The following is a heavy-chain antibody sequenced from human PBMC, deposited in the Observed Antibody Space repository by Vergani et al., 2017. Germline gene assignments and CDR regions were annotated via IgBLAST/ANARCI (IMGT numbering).Heavy chain of an antibody. D-gene: IGHD2-15*01. CDR2: IYYSGST. J-gene: IGHJ3*02. V-gene: IGHV4-59*01. Sequence: QVQLQESGPGLVKPSETLSLTCTVSGGSISSYYWSWIRQPPGKGLEWIVYIYYSGSTNYNPSLKSRVTISVDTSKNQFSLKLSSVTAADTAVYYCASSRVVHSAFDIWGQGTMVTVSS. CDR3: ASSRVVHSAFDI. CDR1: GGSISSYY.